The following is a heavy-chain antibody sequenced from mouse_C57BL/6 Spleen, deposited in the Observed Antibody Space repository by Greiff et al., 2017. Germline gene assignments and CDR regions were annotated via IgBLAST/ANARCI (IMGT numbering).Heavy chain of an antibody. V-gene: IGHV5-17*01. CDR1: GFTFSDYG. CDR2: ISSGSSTI. D-gene: IGHD3-3*01. Sequence: EVQLVESGGGLVKPGGSLKLSCAASGFTFSDYGMHWVRQAPEKGLEWVAYISSGSSTIYYADTVKGRFTISRDNAKNTLFLQMTSLRSEDTAMYYCARGDGDFDYWGQGTTLPVSS. J-gene: IGHJ2*01. CDR3: ARGDGDFDY.